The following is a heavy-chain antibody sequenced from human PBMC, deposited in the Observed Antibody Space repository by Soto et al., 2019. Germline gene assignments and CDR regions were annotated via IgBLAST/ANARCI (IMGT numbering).Heavy chain of an antibody. Sequence: EVHMVESGGGLVQPGGSLRLSCTASGFTFSDYWMTWVRQAPGKGLEWVASIKKDGSEQSFVDAVKGRFTISRDNATKSLSRHMSSLRDEDTAVYYCVRRAAVVGLDYWGQGTLVTVSS. D-gene: IGHD6-13*01. CDR3: VRRAAVVGLDY. CDR1: GFTFSDYW. CDR2: IKKDGSEQ. V-gene: IGHV3-7*01. J-gene: IGHJ4*02.